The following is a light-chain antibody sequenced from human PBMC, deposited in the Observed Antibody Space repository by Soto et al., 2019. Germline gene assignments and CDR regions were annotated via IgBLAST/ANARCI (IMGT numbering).Light chain of an antibody. CDR2: EVS. J-gene: IGLJ1*01. CDR3: SSYTSSSTAYV. CDR1: SSDVGGYTY. V-gene: IGLV2-14*01. Sequence: QSVLTQPACVSGSPGQSITISCTGTSSDVGGYTYVSWYQQHPGKAPKLMIYEVSNRPSGVSNRFSGSKSGNTASLTISGLQAEDDAEYYCSSYTSSSTAYVFGTGTKVIV.